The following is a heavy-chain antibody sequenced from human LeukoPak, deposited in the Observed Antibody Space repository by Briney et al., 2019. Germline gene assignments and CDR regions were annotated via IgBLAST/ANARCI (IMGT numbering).Heavy chain of an antibody. D-gene: IGHD4-23*01. V-gene: IGHV3-23*01. CDR2: ISGPGGTT. J-gene: IGHJ6*03. CDR1: GFTFSTHA. CDR3: ARDPGVIPVHYMDV. Sequence: PGGSLRLSXVVSGFTFSTHAMTWVRQAPGKGLERVSDISGPGGTTYYAASVKGRFTIPRDNSKNPLFLQMNSLRAEDTAVYYCARDPGVIPVHYMDVWGKGTTVIVPS.